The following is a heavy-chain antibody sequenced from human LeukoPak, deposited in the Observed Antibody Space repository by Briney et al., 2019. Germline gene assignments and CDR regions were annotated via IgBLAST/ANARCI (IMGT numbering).Heavy chain of an antibody. CDR2: IYYTGTT. J-gene: IGHJ4*02. V-gene: IGHV4-59*01. CDR3: AGQWASYFDY. Sequence: SETLSLTCTVSGGSISSYYWSWIRQPPGKGLEWIGFIYYTGTTNYNPSLKSRVTISVDTSKNQFSLKLSSVTAADTAVYYCAGQWASYFDYWGQGTLVTVSS. D-gene: IGHD1-26*01. CDR1: GGSISSYY.